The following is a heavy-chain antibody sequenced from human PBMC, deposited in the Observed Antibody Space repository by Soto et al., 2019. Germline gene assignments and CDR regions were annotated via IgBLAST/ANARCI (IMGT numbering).Heavy chain of an antibody. CDR2: ISAYNGNT. V-gene: IGHV1-18*04. J-gene: IGHJ5*02. CDR1: GYTFTSYG. Sequence: SVKVSCKASGYTFTSYGISWVRQAPGQGLEWMGWISAYNGNTNYAQKLQGRVTMTTDTSTSTAYMELRSLRSDDTAVYYCARDFNSRITIFGVVYNWFDPWGQGTLVTVSS. CDR3: ARDFNSRITIFGVVYNWFDP. D-gene: IGHD3-3*01.